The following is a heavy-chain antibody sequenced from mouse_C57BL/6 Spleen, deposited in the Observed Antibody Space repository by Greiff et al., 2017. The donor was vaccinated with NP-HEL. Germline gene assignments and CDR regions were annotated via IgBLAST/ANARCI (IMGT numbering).Heavy chain of an antibody. CDR3: ARRETTGWHLDV. CDR1: GFSLSTSGMG. CDR2: IYWDDDK. D-gene: IGHD2-1*01. V-gene: IGHV8-12*01. Sequence: QVQLKESGPGILQSSQTLSLTCSFSGFSLSTSGMGVSWIRQPSGKGLAWLAHIYWDDDKRYNPSLQSRLTISKDTSRNQVFLTITSVDTADTATYYCARRETTGWHLDVWGTGTTVTVSS. J-gene: IGHJ1*03.